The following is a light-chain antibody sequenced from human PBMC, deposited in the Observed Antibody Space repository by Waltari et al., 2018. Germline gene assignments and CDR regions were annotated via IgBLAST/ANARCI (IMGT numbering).Light chain of an antibody. V-gene: IGLV2-14*01. J-gene: IGLJ2*01. CDR3: SSYSYSSGTLVI. CDR2: EVT. CDR1: SRDIGGYNY. Sequence: QSALTQPASVSGSPGQSITISCTGTSRDIGGYNYVPWHQQHPGKAPELIIFEVTNRPSGVSHRFSGSKSANTASLTISALQADDEADYYCSSYSYSSGTLVIFGGGTRLTVL.